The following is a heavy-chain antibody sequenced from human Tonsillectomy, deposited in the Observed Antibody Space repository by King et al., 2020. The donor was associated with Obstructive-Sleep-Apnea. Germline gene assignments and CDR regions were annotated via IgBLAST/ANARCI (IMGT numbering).Heavy chain of an antibody. CDR3: AKDHPLGFGEFLTPFHF. Sequence: VQLVESGGGVVQPGGSLRLSCAASGFSFSSYGMHWVRQAPGKGLEWLAFMRYDGSEKYYIDSVKGRFTISRDNSKNTLYLQMNSLRREDTAVYYCAKDHPLGFGEFLTPFHFWGQGTLVSVSS. D-gene: IGHD3-10*01. V-gene: IGHV3-30*02. CDR1: GFSFSSYG. CDR2: MRYDGSEK. J-gene: IGHJ1*01.